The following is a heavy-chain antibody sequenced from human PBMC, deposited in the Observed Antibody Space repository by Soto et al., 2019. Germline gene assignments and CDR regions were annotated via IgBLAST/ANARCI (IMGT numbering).Heavy chain of an antibody. D-gene: IGHD1-26*01. CDR3: ARWSAIVGGAEALDV. CDR1: GYTSINYG. Sequence: QVQLVQSGAEVKKPGASVRVSCKTSGYTSINYGITWVRLAPGQGLEWMGWLSAYNGDTSSSEKLQDRFTMTTDTSTNTVYMDLRSLTSDDTAVYYCARWSAIVGGAEALDVWGQGTMVIVSS. J-gene: IGHJ3*01. V-gene: IGHV1-18*01. CDR2: LSAYNGDT.